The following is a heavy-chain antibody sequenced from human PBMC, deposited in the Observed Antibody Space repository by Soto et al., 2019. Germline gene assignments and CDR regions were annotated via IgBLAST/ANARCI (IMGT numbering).Heavy chain of an antibody. CDR1: GFTLDDYA. Sequence: EVQLVESGGGLVQPGRSLRLSCAASGFTLDDYAMHWVRQAPGKGLEWVSGISWNSGKIGYADSVKGRFTISRDNAKNSLYLQMNSLRAEDTALYYCATLGTIDTGGMDVWGQGTTVTVSS. V-gene: IGHV3-9*01. J-gene: IGHJ6*02. CDR2: ISWNSGKI. D-gene: IGHD2-2*01. CDR3: ATLGTIDTGGMDV.